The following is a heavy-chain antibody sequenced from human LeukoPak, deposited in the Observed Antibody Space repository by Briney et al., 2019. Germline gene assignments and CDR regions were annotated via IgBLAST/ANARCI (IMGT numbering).Heavy chain of an antibody. CDR2: INRDGSWT. CDR3: VSFYETY. V-gene: IGHV3-74*01. Sequence: GGSLRLSCAASGNYWMHWVRQAPGKGLVWVSHINRDGSWTSYADSVKGRFTISKDNAKNTVYLQMNNLRAEDTAVYYCVSFYETYWGRGTLVTVSS. J-gene: IGHJ4*02. D-gene: IGHD2-2*01. CDR1: GNYW.